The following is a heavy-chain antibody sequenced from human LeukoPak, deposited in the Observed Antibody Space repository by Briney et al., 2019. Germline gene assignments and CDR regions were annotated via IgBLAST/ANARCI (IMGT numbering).Heavy chain of an antibody. CDR1: GFTFSGYA. D-gene: IGHD6-13*01. CDR2: ISSNGGST. CDR3: ARVGSSSPFDY. J-gene: IGHJ4*02. V-gene: IGHV3-64*01. Sequence: QSGGSLRLSCAASGFTFSGYAMHWVRQAPGKGLEYVPAISSNGGSTYYANSVKGRFTISRDNSKNTLYLQMGSLRAEDMAVYYCARVGSSSPFDYWGQGTLVTVSS.